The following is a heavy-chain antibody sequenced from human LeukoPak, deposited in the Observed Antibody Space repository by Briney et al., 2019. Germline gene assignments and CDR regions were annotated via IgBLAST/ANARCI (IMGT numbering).Heavy chain of an antibody. Sequence: SVKVSCKASGYSFAAYYLHWVRQAPGQGLEWMGWINPQSGGTSSAQKFQGRVTMARDTSITTGYMELNGLTPDDTAVYYCARDNNSATDYWGQGTLVTVSS. D-gene: IGHD1/OR15-1a*01. CDR3: ARDNNSATDY. CDR2: INPQSGGT. V-gene: IGHV1-2*02. CDR1: GYSFAAYY. J-gene: IGHJ4*02.